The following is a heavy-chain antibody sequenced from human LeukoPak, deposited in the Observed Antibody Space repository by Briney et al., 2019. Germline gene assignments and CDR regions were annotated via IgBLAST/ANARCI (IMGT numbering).Heavy chain of an antibody. Sequence: GGSLRLSCAASGFTFSSYAMSWVRQAPGKGLEWVSTITGSGDNTYYTDSVKGRFTFSRDNSKSTLYLQMNSLRAEDTAVYYCVREDTPATANYWGQGTLVTISS. V-gene: IGHV3-23*01. J-gene: IGHJ4*02. CDR3: VREDTPATANY. D-gene: IGHD2-21*02. CDR1: GFTFSSYA. CDR2: ITGSGDNT.